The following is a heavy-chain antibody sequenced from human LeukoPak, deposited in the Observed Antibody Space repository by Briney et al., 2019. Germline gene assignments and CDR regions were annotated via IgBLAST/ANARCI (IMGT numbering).Heavy chain of an antibody. CDR2: INPSGGST. V-gene: IGHV1-46*01. Sequence: ASVTVSCKASGYTFTSYYMHWVRQAPGQGLGWMGIINPSGGSTRYAQKFQGRVTMTRDTSTSTVYMELSSLRSEDTAVYYCARNPVTTKYFDYWGQGTLVTVSS. CDR1: GYTFTSYY. D-gene: IGHD4-17*01. J-gene: IGHJ4*02. CDR3: ARNPVTTKYFDY.